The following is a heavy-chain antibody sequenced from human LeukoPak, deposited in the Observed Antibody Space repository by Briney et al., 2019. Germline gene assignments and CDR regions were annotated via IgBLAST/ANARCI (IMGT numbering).Heavy chain of an antibody. V-gene: IGHV1-18*01. CDR3: ARAVYCSSTSCYTNYYYYMDV. J-gene: IGHJ6*03. CDR1: GYTFTSYG. Sequence: ASVKVSCKASGYTFTSYGISWVRQAPGQGLEWMGWISAYNGNTNYAQKLQGRVTMTTDTSTSTAYMELRSLGSDDTAVYYCARAVYCSSTSCYTNYYYYMDVWGKGTTVTVSS. CDR2: ISAYNGNT. D-gene: IGHD2-2*02.